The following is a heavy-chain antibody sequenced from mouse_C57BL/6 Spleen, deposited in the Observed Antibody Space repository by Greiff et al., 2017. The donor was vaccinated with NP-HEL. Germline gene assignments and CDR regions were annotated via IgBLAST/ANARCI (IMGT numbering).Heavy chain of an antibody. Sequence: QVQLKQSGAELVRPGTSVKVSCKASGYAFTNYLIEWVKQRPGQGLEWIGVINPGSGGTNYNEKFKGKATLTADKSSSTAYMQLSSLTSEDSAVYFCAKNSWLLGFAYWGQGTLVTVSA. CDR2: INPGSGGT. CDR1: GYAFTNYL. J-gene: IGHJ3*01. CDR3: AKNSWLLGFAY. D-gene: IGHD2-3*01. V-gene: IGHV1-54*01.